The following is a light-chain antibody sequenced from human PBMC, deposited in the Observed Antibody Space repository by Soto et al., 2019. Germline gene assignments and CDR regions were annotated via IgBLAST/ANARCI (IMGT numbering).Light chain of an antibody. CDR1: QSVSTSY. V-gene: IGKV3-20*01. CDR3: QQYGIVPLT. CDR2: GAS. J-gene: IGKJ4*01. Sequence: EIVLTQSPGTLSLSPGEGATLSCRASQSVSTSYLAWYQQKPGQAPRLLIYGASSRATGIPDRFSGSGSGADFTLTISRMEPEDFALYYCQQYGIVPLTFGGGTKVEIK.